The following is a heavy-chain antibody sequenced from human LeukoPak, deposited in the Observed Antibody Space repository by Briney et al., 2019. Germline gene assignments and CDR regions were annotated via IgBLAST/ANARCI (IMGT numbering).Heavy chain of an antibody. CDR1: GLTFSTYG. CDR2: IWYDGSNE. J-gene: IGHJ4*02. Sequence: GGSLRLSCAASGLTFSTYGMHWVRQAPGKGLEWVAVIWYDGSNEYYADSVKGRFTISRDNSKNTVYLQMNSLRAEDTAVYYCARDNYGNDYWGQGTLVTVSS. D-gene: IGHD3-10*01. V-gene: IGHV3-33*01. CDR3: ARDNYGNDY.